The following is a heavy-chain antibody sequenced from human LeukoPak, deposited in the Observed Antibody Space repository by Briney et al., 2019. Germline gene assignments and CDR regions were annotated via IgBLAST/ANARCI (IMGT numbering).Heavy chain of an antibody. D-gene: IGHD6-6*01. CDR1: GFTFSSYS. CDR2: ISSSSSYI. CDR3: ARQYSSYYYGMDV. J-gene: IGHJ6*02. V-gene: IGHV3-21*01. Sequence: GGSLRLSCAASGFTFSSYSMNWVRQAPGKGLEWVSSISSSSSYIYYADSVKGRFTISRDNSKNTLYLQMNSLRAEDTAVYYCARQYSSYYYGMDVWGQGATVTVSS.